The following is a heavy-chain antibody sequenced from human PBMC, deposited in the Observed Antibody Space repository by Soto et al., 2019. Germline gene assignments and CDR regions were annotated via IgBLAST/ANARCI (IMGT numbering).Heavy chain of an antibody. CDR1: GGSISSGGYY. J-gene: IGHJ4*02. Sequence: SETLSLTCTVSGGSISSGGYYWSWIRQHPGKGLEWIGYIYYSGSTYYNPSLKSRVTISVDTSKNQFSLKLSSVTAADTAVYYCASTADSSGYYYYLDYWGQGTLVTVSS. CDR3: ASTADSSGYYYYLDY. D-gene: IGHD3-22*01. CDR2: IYYSGST. V-gene: IGHV4-31*03.